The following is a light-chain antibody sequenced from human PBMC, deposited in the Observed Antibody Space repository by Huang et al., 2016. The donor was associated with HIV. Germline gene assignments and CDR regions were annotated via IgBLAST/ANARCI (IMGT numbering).Light chain of an antibody. V-gene: IGKV3-11*01. CDR1: QSVSTY. CDR2: DAS. Sequence: EIVLTQSPATLSLSPGERATLSCRASQSVSTYLAWYQLKPGQAPRLLIYDASNRATGIPARFSGSGSGTDFTLTISSLEPEDFAVYYCQQRSNWRLTFGGGTKVEI. J-gene: IGKJ4*01. CDR3: QQRSNWRLT.